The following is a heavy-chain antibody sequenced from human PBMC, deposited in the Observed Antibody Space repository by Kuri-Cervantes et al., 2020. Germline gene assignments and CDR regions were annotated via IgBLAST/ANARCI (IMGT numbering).Heavy chain of an antibody. J-gene: IGHJ3*02. D-gene: IGHD2-15*01. CDR2: IDPEDGET. Sequence: VKVSCKVSGYTLTELSMHWVRQAPGKGLEWMGGIDPEDGETIYAQKFQGRVTMTEDTSTDTAYMALSSLRSEDTAVYYCARPGGYCSGGSCYVAAFDIWGKGTMVTVSS. CDR1: GYTLTELS. V-gene: IGHV1-24*01. CDR3: ARPGGYCSGGSCYVAAFDI.